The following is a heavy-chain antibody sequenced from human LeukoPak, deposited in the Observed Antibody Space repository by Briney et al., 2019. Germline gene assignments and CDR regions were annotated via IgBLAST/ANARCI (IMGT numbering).Heavy chain of an antibody. CDR3: ARSLYDILIGYYQYFDY. D-gene: IGHD3-9*01. J-gene: IGHJ4*02. CDR2: IYRDGSS. CDR1: GLSVSSNY. V-gene: IGHV3-66*01. Sequence: GGSLRLSCVASGLSVSSNYMSWVRQAPGKGLEWVSVIYRDGSSYYAESVKGRFTISRDNSKNPLYIQMNSLRAEDTAVYYCARSLYDILIGYYQYFDYWGQGTLVTVSS.